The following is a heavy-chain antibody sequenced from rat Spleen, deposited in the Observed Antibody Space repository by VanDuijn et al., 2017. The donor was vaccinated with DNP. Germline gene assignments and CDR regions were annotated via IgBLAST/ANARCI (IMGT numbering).Heavy chain of an antibody. V-gene: IGHV5-31*01. Sequence: EVQLVESGGGLVQPGRSLKLSCAASGFTFSYYWMAWIRQVPGKGLEWIASITGGSGITSYPDSVKGRFTISRDNAKTTLYLQMDSLRSEDTATYYCTTGTTGGVWFAYWGQGTLVTVSS. CDR1: GFTFSYYW. CDR2: ITGGSGIT. CDR3: TTGTTGGVWFAY. D-gene: IGHD5-1*01. J-gene: IGHJ3*01.